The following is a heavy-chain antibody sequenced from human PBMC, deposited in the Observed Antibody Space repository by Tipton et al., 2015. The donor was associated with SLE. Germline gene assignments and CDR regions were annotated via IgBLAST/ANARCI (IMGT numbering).Heavy chain of an antibody. CDR2: ISSSGSDI. Sequence: SLRLSCAASGFTFSDYYMSWIRQAPGKGLAWVSYISSSGSDIYYADSVKGRFTISRDNARNSLDLQMNSLRAEDSAVYYCARESRLVHYWGQGTRVTVSS. CDR1: GFTFSDYY. V-gene: IGHV3-11*04. CDR3: ARESRLVHY. J-gene: IGHJ4*02.